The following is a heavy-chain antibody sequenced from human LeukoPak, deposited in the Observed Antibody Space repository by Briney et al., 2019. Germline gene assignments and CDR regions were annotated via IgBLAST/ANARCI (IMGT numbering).Heavy chain of an antibody. CDR3: ARADYYGSGSYYIGNWFDP. Sequence: ASVKVSCKASGYTFTGYYIHWVRQAPGQGLEWMGWINPNTGGTNYAQKFQGRVTMTRDTSISTAYMELSRLRSDDTAVYYCARADYYGSGSYYIGNWFDPWGQGTLVAVSS. CDR2: INPNTGGT. J-gene: IGHJ5*02. V-gene: IGHV1-2*02. CDR1: GYTFTGYY. D-gene: IGHD3-10*01.